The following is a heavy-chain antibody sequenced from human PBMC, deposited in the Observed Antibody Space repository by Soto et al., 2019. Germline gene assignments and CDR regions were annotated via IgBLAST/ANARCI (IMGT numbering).Heavy chain of an antibody. J-gene: IGHJ4*02. CDR3: AKDRPAPWTNGVAPGY. D-gene: IGHD2-8*01. CDR1: GFTFSSYA. Sequence: PGGSLRLSCAASGFTFSSYAMSWVRQAPGKGLEWVSAISGSGGSTYYADSVKGRFTISRDNSKNTLYLQMNSLRAEDTAVYYCAKDRPAPWTNGVAPGYWGQGTLVTVSS. CDR2: ISGSGGST. V-gene: IGHV3-23*01.